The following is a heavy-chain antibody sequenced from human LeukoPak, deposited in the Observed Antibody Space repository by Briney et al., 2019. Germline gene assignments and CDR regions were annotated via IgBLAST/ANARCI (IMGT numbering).Heavy chain of an antibody. V-gene: IGHV4-61*02. J-gene: IGHJ5*02. D-gene: IGHD1-26*01. CDR1: GGSITSGGYY. CDR3: ASHSVGATYNWFDP. Sequence: SETLSLTCTVSGGSITSGGYYWSWIRQPAGKGLEWIGRIYTSGSTNYNPSLKSRVTMSVDTSKNQFSLKLSSVTAADTAVYYCASHSVGATYNWFDPWGQGTLVTVSS. CDR2: IYTSGST.